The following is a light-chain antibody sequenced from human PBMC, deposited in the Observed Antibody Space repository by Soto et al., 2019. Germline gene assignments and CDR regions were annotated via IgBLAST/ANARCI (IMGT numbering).Light chain of an antibody. J-gene: IGLJ1*01. V-gene: IGLV2-14*01. Sequence: HSALTQTASVSGSPGQSITISCTGTSSDIGEYNYVSWYQHHPGKAPQLIIYEVSYRPSGVSDRFSGSKSGNTASLTISGLQAEDEADYYYCSFAASSTLYVFGTGTKLTVL. CDR1: SSDIGEYNY. CDR2: EVS. CDR3: CSFAASSTLYV.